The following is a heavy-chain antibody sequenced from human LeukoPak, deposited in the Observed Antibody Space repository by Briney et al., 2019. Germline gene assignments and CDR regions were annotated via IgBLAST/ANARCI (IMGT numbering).Heavy chain of an antibody. J-gene: IGHJ2*01. V-gene: IGHV4-59*01. D-gene: IGHD6-13*01. CDR1: GGSISSYY. CDR2: IYYSGST. CDR3: AREMGQLARLYFDL. Sequence: SETLSLTCTVSGGSISSYYWSWIRQPPGKGLEWIGYIYYSGSTNYNPSLKSRVTISVDTSKNQFSLKLSSVTAPDTAVYYCAREMGQLARLYFDLWGRGTLVTVSS.